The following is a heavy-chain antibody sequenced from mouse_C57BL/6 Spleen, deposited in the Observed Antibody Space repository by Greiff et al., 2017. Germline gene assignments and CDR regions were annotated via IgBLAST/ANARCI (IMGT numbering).Heavy chain of an antibody. J-gene: IGHJ4*01. D-gene: IGHD2-5*01. V-gene: IGHV7-3*01. CDR1: GFTFTDYY. Sequence: EVQGVESGGGLVQPGGSLSLSCAASGFTFTDYYMSWVRQPPGKALEWLGFIRNKANGYTTEYSASVKGRFTISRDNSQSILYLQMNALRAEDSATYYGARYERYSNYDGAMDYWGQGTSVTVSS. CDR2: IRNKANGYTT. CDR3: ARYERYSNYDGAMDY.